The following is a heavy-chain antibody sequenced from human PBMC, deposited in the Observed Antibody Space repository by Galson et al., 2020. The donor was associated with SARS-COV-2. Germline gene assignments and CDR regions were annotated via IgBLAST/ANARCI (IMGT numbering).Heavy chain of an antibody. CDR2: IYPGDSDT. Sequence: KVSCKGSGYSFTRYWIGWVRQMPGKGLEWMGNIYPGDSDTRYSPSFQGQVTISADKSISTAYLQWSSLKASDTAMYYCARMQNRLFDYWGQGTLVTVSS. CDR3: ARMQNRLFDY. V-gene: IGHV5-51*01. J-gene: IGHJ4*02. D-gene: IGHD3-22*01. CDR1: GYSFTRYW.